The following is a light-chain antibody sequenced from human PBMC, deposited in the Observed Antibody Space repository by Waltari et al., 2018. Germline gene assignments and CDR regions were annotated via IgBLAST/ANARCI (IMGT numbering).Light chain of an antibody. V-gene: IGKV3-20*01. CDR3: QNHERLPAT. Sequence: IVLTHSPGTLSLSPGERATLSCRASQSFSKYLAWYQQRPGQAPRLLIYAASTRATGIPDRFSGSGFGTDFSLTISRLEPEDFAVYYCQNHERLPATFGQGTKVEIK. J-gene: IGKJ1*01. CDR1: QSFSKY. CDR2: AAS.